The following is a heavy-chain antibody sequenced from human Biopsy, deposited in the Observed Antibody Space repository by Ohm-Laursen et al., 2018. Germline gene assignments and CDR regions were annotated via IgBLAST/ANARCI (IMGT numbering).Heavy chain of an antibody. CDR1: GFTFSGFS. J-gene: IGHJ4*02. V-gene: IGHV3-21*01. D-gene: IGHD2-8*01. CDR2: ISASGNHK. CDR3: ARDGEAKYCKHGVCPSDF. Sequence: SLRLSCTASGFTFSGFSMNWVRQAPGRGLEWVSSISASGNHKYYTYSVKGRVTVSRDNGKNSVYLQMNRLRVEDTAVYYCARDGEAKYCKHGVCPSDFWGQGTLVTVSS.